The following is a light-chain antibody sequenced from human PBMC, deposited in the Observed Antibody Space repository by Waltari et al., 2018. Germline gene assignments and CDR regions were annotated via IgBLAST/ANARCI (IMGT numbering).Light chain of an antibody. J-gene: IGKJ2*03. CDR2: GAS. Sequence: EIELTQSPATLSASPGERDTLSCRASQGISNNLVLYQHKPGQSPRLLIYGASARATGVPERFSGSGYRTEFTLTISSLQSEDFAVYYCQHYNNRPPYSFGQGTKLDIK. V-gene: IGKV3-15*01. CDR1: QGISNN. CDR3: QHYNNRPPYS.